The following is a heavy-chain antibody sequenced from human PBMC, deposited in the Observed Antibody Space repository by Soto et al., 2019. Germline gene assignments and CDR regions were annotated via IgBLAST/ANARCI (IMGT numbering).Heavy chain of an antibody. CDR3: ARGVYGSGNYYTGPSAFDI. D-gene: IGHD3-10*01. J-gene: IGHJ3*02. V-gene: IGHV1-69*06. CDR2: TIPVFNTA. CDR1: GGTLSDHG. Sequence: QVQPEQSGAEVKKPGSSVKISCKGSGGTLSDHGVSWLRQAPGQGLEWVGGTIPVFNTANYAPKFQGRVTIAADKSTNIAYMELGSLRSDDTAFYYCARGVYGSGNYYTGPSAFDIWGQGTLVIVSS.